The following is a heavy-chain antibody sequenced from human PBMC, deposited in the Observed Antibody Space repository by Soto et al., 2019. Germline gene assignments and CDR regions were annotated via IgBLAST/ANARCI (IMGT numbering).Heavy chain of an antibody. D-gene: IGHD3-10*02. CDR2: IYLGDSDT. V-gene: IGHV5-51*01. CDR1: GYIVTTPW. Sequence: GASLKLSCKVSGYIVTTPWIAWVRHMPGKTLEWMGIIYLGDSDTRYSPSFQGQVTISADKSIITAYLQWSSLKASDTAMYYRVRLNVRGEDGYILRFDFLAQGT. J-gene: IGHJ4*02. CDR3: VRLNVRGEDGYILRFDF.